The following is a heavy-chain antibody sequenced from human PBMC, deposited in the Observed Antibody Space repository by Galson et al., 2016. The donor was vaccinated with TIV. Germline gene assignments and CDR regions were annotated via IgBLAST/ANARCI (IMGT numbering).Heavy chain of an antibody. CDR2: ISWEAERA. CDR3: AKDYRWKEDYYYMDV. D-gene: IGHD2-8*02. CDR1: GFSFHHYT. Sequence: SLRLSCATSGFSFHHYTMHWVRQVPGKGLEWVSLISWEAERAFYADSVKGRFTISRDNSRSSLYLQMNSLRTEDTAIYFCAKDYRWKEDYYYMDVWGKGTTVIVSS. V-gene: IGHV3-43*01. J-gene: IGHJ6*03.